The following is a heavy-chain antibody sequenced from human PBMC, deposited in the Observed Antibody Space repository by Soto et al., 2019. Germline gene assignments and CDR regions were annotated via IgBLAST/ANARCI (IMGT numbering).Heavy chain of an antibody. CDR3: ARAQKQQLVLGGDDAFDI. Sequence: ASVKVSCKASGYTFTGYYMHWVRQAPGQGLEWMGWINPNSGGTNYAQKFQGWVTMTRDTSISTAYMELSRLRSDDTAVYYCARAQKQQLVLGGDDAFDIWGQGTMVTVSS. J-gene: IGHJ3*02. CDR2: INPNSGGT. CDR1: GYTFTGYY. D-gene: IGHD6-13*01. V-gene: IGHV1-2*04.